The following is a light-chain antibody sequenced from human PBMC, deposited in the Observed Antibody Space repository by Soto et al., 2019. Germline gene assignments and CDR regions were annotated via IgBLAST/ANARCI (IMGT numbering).Light chain of an antibody. CDR1: QSVSTRS. J-gene: IGKJ1*01. CDR2: GAS. V-gene: IGKV3-20*01. CDR3: QQYDSSPRT. Sequence: EIVLTQSPGTLSLSPGERATLSCRASQSVSTRSLAWYQQKPGQAPRLLISGASRRAAAIPDRFSGSGSGTDFTLTINRLEPEDFAVYYCQQYDSSPRTFGQGTKVE.